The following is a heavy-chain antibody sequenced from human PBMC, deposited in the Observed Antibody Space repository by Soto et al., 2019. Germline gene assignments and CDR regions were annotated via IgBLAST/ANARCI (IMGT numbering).Heavy chain of an antibody. V-gene: IGHV3-30-3*01. CDR3: VRVSRGAFDC. CDR1: GFTLSSYS. CDR2: ISYDGYKQ. J-gene: IGHJ4*02. Sequence: QVQLVESGGGVVHPGRSLRLACEASGFTLSSYSMGWVRHLPGRGLEWASMISYDGYKQHYGDSVQGRFTISKDNSRKTRALQTNRLRPEITALYHWVRVSRGAFDCWVQGTLVTVSS. D-gene: IGHD3-10*01.